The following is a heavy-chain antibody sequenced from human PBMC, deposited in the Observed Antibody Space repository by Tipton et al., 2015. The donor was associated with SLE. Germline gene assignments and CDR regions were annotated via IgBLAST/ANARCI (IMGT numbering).Heavy chain of an antibody. V-gene: IGHV4-4*07. J-gene: IGHJ6*02. D-gene: IGHD1-14*01. Sequence: TLSLTCTVSGASITSDYWSWIRQPAGQGLEWIGRFYYGSGITNSNPSLKSRVSMSVDTAKNQFSLKLTSVSAADTAVYYCARNVNTTMDVWGQGTTVTVSS. CDR1: GASITSDY. CDR2: FYYGSGIT. CDR3: ARNVNTTMDV.